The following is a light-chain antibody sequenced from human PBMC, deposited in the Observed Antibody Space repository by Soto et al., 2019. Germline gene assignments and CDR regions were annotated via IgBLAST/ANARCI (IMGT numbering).Light chain of an antibody. CDR1: SSNIGAGYD. V-gene: IGLV1-40*01. J-gene: IGLJ1*01. Sequence: QSVLTQPPSVSGAPGQRVTISCTGSSSNIGAGYDVHWYQQLPGTAPKLLIYGNNNRPSGVPDRFSGSKSGTSASLAITGLQAEDEADYYCQSYDSSLSAYVFGTGAMLTVL. CDR3: QSYDSSLSAYV. CDR2: GNN.